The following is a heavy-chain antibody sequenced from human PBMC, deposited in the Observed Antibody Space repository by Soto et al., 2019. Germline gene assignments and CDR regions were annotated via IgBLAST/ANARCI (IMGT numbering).Heavy chain of an antibody. V-gene: IGHV3-30*03. D-gene: IGHD3-3*01. CDR2: ISYDGSNK. CDR1: GFTFSSYG. CDR3: ATAIFGVVIVDY. J-gene: IGHJ4*02. Sequence: GGSLRLSCAASGFTFSSYGMHWVRQAPGKGLEWVAVISYDGSNKYYADSVKGRFTISRDNSKNTLYLQMNSLRAEDTAVYYCATAIFGVVIVDYWGQGTLVT.